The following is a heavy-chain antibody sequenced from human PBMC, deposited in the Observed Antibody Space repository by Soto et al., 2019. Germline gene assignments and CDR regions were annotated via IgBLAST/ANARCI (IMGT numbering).Heavy chain of an antibody. J-gene: IGHJ6*03. V-gene: IGHV1-18*01. D-gene: IGHD3-10*01. CDR3: ARERITMVRGVILNRVYYYYYMDV. CDR1: GHTFTSYG. Sequence: QVQLVQSGAEVKKPGASVKVSCKASGHTFTSYGISWVRQAPGQGLEWMGWISAYNGNTNYAQKLQGRVTMTTDTATSTAYMELRSLRSDDTAVYYCARERITMVRGVILNRVYYYYYMDVWGKGTTVTVSS. CDR2: ISAYNGNT.